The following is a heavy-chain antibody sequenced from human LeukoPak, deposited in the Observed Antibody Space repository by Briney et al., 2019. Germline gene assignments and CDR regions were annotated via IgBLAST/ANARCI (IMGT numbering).Heavy chain of an antibody. CDR3: TTLSYAAAPT. Sequence: GGSLRLSCAASGFTFSNAWMSWVRQAPGKGLEWVSRVRSETDGGTTDYAAPVQGRFTISRDDSKNTLYLQMNSLATDDTAVYYCTTLSYAAAPTWGQGTLVTVSS. J-gene: IGHJ5*02. D-gene: IGHD2-2*01. V-gene: IGHV3-15*01. CDR1: GFTFSNAW. CDR2: VRSETDGGTT.